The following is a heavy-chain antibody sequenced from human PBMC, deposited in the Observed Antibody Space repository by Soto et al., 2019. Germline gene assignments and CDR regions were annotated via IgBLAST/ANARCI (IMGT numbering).Heavy chain of an antibody. J-gene: IGHJ5*02. CDR1: GYTFTSYY. CDR2: INPSGGST. Sequence: ASVKVSCKASGYTFTSYYMHWVRQAPGQGLEWMGIINPSGGSTGYAQKFQGRVTMTRDTSTSTVYMELSSLRSEDTAVYYCARDLHGSGSPNWFDPWGQGTLVTVSS. CDR3: ARDLHGSGSPNWFDP. D-gene: IGHD3-10*01. V-gene: IGHV1-46*03.